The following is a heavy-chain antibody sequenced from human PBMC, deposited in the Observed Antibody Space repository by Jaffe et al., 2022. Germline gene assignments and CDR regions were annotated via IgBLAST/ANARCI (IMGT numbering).Heavy chain of an antibody. Sequence: QLQLQESGPGLVKPSETLSLTCTLSGGSISTTGYYWGWIRQSPGKGLEWIGSIYKGGTTYYNPSLRSRVTISVDTSESQFSLRLSSMTAADTATYYCARHEYPVNNFKWFDPWGQGTLVTVSS. CDR1: GGSISTTGYY. D-gene: IGHD1-20*01. V-gene: IGHV4-39*01. J-gene: IGHJ5*02. CDR3: ARHEYPVNNFKWFDP. CDR2: IYKGGTT.